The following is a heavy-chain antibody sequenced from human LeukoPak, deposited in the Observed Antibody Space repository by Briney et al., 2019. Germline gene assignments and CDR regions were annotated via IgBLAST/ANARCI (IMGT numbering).Heavy chain of an antibody. CDR1: GYTFTSYY. V-gene: IGHV1-46*01. CDR2: INPSGGST. D-gene: IGHD3-10*01. Sequence: ASVKVSCKASGYTFTSYYMHWVRQAPGQGLEWMGIINPSGGSTSYAQKFQGRVTMTRDTSTSTVYMELSSLRSEDTAVYYCARESGFGELFPYAFDIWGQGTVVTVSS. J-gene: IGHJ3*02. CDR3: ARESGFGELFPYAFDI.